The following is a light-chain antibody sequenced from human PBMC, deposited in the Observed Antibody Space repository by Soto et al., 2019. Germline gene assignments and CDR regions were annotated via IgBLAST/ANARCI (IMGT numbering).Light chain of an antibody. J-gene: IGKJ1*01. V-gene: IGKV4-1*01. Sequence: DIVMTQSPDSLAVSLGERATINCKSSQSVLYSSDNENYLAWYQQKPGQPPKLLIYWASTRESGVPDRFSGSGSGTDFTLTISSLQAEDVAVYYCQQYYSTPWTFGQGTKVVIK. CDR1: QSVLYSSDNENY. CDR2: WAS. CDR3: QQYYSTPWT.